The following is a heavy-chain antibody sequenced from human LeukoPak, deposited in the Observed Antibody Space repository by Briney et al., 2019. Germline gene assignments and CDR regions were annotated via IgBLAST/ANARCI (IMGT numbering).Heavy chain of an antibody. CDR1: GFTFSSYV. V-gene: IGHV3-23*01. CDR2: TSGSGGRT. J-gene: IGHJ4*02. CDR3: AKDSWRDQLPFCFEF. D-gene: IGHD2-2*01. Sequence: GGSLCLSCVASGFTFSSYVLSWVRQAPGKGLEWVSGTSGSGGRTFYADSVKGRFTISRDNSKNTLYLQMNSLRAEDTAVYYCAKDSWRDQLPFCFEFWGQGNLVTVSS.